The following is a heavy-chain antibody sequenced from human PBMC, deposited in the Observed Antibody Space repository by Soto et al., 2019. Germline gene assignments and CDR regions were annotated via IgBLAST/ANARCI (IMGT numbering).Heavy chain of an antibody. CDR3: AREDYGDYVRDYYFDY. CDR1: GFSLSTSGMC. Sequence: SGPTLVNPTQTLTLTCTFSGFSLSTSGMCVSWIRQPPGKALEWLARIDWDDDKYYSTSLKTRLTISKDTSKNQVVLTMTNMDPVDTATYYCAREDYGDYVRDYYFDYWGQGTLVTVSS. V-gene: IGHV2-70*11. CDR2: IDWDDDK. D-gene: IGHD4-17*01. J-gene: IGHJ4*02.